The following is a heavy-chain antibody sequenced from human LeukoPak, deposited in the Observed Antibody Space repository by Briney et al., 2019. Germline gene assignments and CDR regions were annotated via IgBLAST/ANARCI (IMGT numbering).Heavy chain of an antibody. V-gene: IGHV3-43*02. D-gene: IGHD1-26*01. CDR2: ISGDGGTT. Sequence: GGSLRLSCAASGFTFDDNAMHWVRQAPGKGLEWVSLISGDGGTTHYADSVKGRFTISRDNSKNPLFLQMNSLRTEDTALYYCAKDTVGATVFDYWGQGTLVTVSS. J-gene: IGHJ4*02. CDR1: GFTFDDNA. CDR3: AKDTVGATVFDY.